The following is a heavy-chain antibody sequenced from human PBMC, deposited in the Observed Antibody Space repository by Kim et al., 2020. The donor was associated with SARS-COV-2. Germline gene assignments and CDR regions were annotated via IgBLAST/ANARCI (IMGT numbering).Heavy chain of an antibody. CDR3: ARDAPLVDAFDI. J-gene: IGHJ3*02. Sequence: ANPVKGRYPISRDNANNSLYLQMNSLRAEDTAVYYCARDAPLVDAFDIWGQGTMVTVSS. D-gene: IGHD2-8*02. V-gene: IGHV3-21*01.